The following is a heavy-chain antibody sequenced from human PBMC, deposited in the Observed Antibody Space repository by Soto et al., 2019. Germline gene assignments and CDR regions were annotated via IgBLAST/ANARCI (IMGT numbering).Heavy chain of an antibody. CDR3: ARDYLDSSDYTTNWFDP. D-gene: IGHD3-22*01. Sequence: SETLSLTCSVSGDSISNSRFYWAWIRQPPGEGLEWIGSIYHTGNAYYNPSLKSRVTIFVDTSKNQFSLKLTSVTAADTALYYCARDYLDSSDYTTNWFDPWGQGTLVTVLL. V-gene: IGHV4-39*01. CDR1: GDSISNSRFY. CDR2: IYHTGNA. J-gene: IGHJ5*02.